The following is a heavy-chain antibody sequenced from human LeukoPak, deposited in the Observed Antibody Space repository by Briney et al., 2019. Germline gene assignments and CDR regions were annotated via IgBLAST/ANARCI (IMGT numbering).Heavy chain of an antibody. CDR2: ISSSSSTI. CDR3: ARDSSSGYDSDY. V-gene: IGHV3-48*01. Sequence: GGSLRLSYGVSVFTFSIYSMNWVRQAPGKGLEWVSYISSSSSTIYYADSVKGRFTISRDNAKNSLYLQMNSLRAEDTAVYYCARDSSSGYDSDYWGQGTLVTVSS. J-gene: IGHJ4*02. CDR1: VFTFSIYS. D-gene: IGHD5-12*01.